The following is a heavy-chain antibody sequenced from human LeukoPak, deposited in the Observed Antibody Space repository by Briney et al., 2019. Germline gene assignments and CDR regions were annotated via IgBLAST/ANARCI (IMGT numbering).Heavy chain of an antibody. CDR1: GFTFSSYA. D-gene: IGHD5-12*01. V-gene: IGHV3-64*01. CDR3: ARENIDIVATIGAFDI. Sequence: GGSLRLSCAASGFTFSSYAMHWVRQAPGKGLEYVSAISSNGGSTYYANSVKGRFTISRDNSKNTLYLQMGSLRAEDMAVYYCARENIDIVATIGAFDIWGQGTMVTVSS. J-gene: IGHJ3*02. CDR2: ISSNGGST.